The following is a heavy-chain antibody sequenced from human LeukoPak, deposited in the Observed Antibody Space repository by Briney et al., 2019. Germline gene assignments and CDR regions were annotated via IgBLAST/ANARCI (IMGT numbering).Heavy chain of an antibody. J-gene: IGHJ5*02. Sequence: ASVKVSCKASGYTFTSYYMHWVRQAPGQGLEWMGIINPSGGSTSYAQKFQGGVTMARDTSTSAVYMELSSLRSEDTAVYYCARAVLLWFGELLLDPWGQGTLVTVSS. CDR3: ARAVLLWFGELLLDP. D-gene: IGHD3-10*01. CDR2: INPSGGST. CDR1: GYTFTSYY. V-gene: IGHV1-46*03.